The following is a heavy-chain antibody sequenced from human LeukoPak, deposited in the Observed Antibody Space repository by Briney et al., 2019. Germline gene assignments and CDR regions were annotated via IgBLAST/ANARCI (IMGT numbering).Heavy chain of an antibody. CDR2: IIPIFGTA. D-gene: IGHD1-26*01. V-gene: IGHV1-69*05. CDR3: ARSGSLDAFDI. Sequence: ASVKVSCKASGGTFSSYAISRVRQAPGQGLEWMGRIIPIFGTANYAQKLQGRVTMTTDTSTSTAYMELRSLRSDDTAVYYCARSGSLDAFDIWGQGTMVTVSS. J-gene: IGHJ3*02. CDR1: GGTFSSYA.